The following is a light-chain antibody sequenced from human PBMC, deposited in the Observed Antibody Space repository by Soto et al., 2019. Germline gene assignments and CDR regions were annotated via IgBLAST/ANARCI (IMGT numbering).Light chain of an antibody. CDR1: SSNIGSNT. Sequence: QPVLTQPPSASGTPGQRVTISCSGSSSNIGSNTVNWYQQLPGTAPKLLIYSNNQRPSGVPDRFSGSKSGTSASLAISGLQSEDEASYFCAAWDDNLRVLFGGGTKLTVL. J-gene: IGLJ2*01. V-gene: IGLV1-44*01. CDR3: AAWDDNLRVL. CDR2: SNN.